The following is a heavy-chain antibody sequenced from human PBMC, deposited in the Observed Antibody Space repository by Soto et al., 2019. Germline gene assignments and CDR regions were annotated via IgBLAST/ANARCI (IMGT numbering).Heavy chain of an antibody. D-gene: IGHD3-22*01. V-gene: IGHV1-69*08. CDR1: GGTFSSYT. Sequence: QVPLVQSGAEVKQPGSSVKVSCKASGGTFSSYTISWVRQAPGQGLEWMGRIIPILGIANYAQKFQGRVTITADKSTSTACMEMSSLRSEDTAVYYCARERSSRYYVYFDYWGQGTLVTVSS. CDR3: ARERSSRYYVYFDY. J-gene: IGHJ4*02. CDR2: IIPILGIA.